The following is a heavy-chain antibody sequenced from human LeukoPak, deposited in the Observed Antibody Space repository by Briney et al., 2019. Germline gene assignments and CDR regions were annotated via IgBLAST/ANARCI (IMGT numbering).Heavy chain of an antibody. CDR1: GFTFSSYS. Sequence: PGGSLRLSCAASGFTFSSYSMNWVRQAPGKGLEWVANIKQDGSEKYYVDSVKGRFTISRDNAKNSLYLQMNSLRAEDTAVYYCAKEIWPTVTTPGWTYFDYWGQGALVTVSS. V-gene: IGHV3-7*01. CDR2: IKQDGSEK. D-gene: IGHD4-17*01. J-gene: IGHJ4*02. CDR3: AKEIWPTVTTPGWTYFDY.